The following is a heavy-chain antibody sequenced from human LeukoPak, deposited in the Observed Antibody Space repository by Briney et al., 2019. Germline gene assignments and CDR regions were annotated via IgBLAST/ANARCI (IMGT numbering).Heavy chain of an antibody. CDR2: IIPIFGTA. CDR1: GGTFSSYA. J-gene: IGHJ4*02. CDR3: ARGAGAVVDTAMVFDY. D-gene: IGHD5-18*01. Sequence: SVKVSCKASGGTFSSYAISLVRQAPGQGLEWMGGIIPIFGTANYAQKFQGRVTITADESTSTAYMELSSLRSEDTAVCYCARGAGAVVDTAMVFDYWGQGTLVTVSS. V-gene: IGHV1-69*01.